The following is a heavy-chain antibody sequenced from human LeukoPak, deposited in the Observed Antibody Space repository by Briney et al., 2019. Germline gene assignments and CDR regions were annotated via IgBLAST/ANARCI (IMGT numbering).Heavy chain of an antibody. D-gene: IGHD6-13*01. CDR2: ITGYGAT. J-gene: IGHJ5*02. Sequence: PGGSLRLSCAASGFTFNNFAMMWVRQAPGTGLQWVSTITGYGATFYADSVRGRFTIFRDTSMNTLFLQMNNLGAEDTAVYYCAKGAAAGKVDWFDPWGQGTLVTVSS. CDR1: GFTFNNFA. CDR3: AKGAAAGKVDWFDP. V-gene: IGHV3-23*01.